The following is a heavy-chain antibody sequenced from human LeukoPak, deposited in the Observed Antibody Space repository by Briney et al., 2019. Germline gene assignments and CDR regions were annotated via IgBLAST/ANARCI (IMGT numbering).Heavy chain of an antibody. J-gene: IGHJ4*02. CDR1: GYSISSGYY. CDR3: ARVDIVLMVYAFDY. D-gene: IGHD2-8*01. Sequence: PSETLSLTCTVSGYSISSGYYWGWIRQPPGKGLEWIGSIYHSGSTYYNPSLKSRVTISVDTSKNQFSLKLSSVTAADTAVYYCARVDIVLMVYAFDYWGQGTLVTVSS. CDR2: IYHSGST. V-gene: IGHV4-38-2*02.